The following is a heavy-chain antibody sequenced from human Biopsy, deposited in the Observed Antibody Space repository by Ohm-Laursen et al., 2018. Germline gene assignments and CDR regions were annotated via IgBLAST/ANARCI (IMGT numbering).Heavy chain of an antibody. CDR1: GDSISSYY. Sequence: SDTLSLTCIVSGDSISSYYWSWIRQPPGKGLQWIGYVYYTGSTDYNPSLQSRVTISVDTSKNHFSPRLRSVTPADTARYYCARDRGYYSDRTVPGYFDLWGRGTLVTVSS. D-gene: IGHD3-22*01. J-gene: IGHJ2*01. CDR3: ARDRGYYSDRTVPGYFDL. CDR2: VYYTGST. V-gene: IGHV4-59*01.